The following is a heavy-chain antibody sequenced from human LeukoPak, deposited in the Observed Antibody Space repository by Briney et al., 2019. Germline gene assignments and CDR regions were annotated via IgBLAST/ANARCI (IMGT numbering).Heavy chain of an antibody. CDR2: INSDGSSA. Sequence: AGSLRLSCAASGFTFSSYWMSWVRQAPGKGLVWVSRINSDGSSASYADSVKGRFTISRDNAKNTLYLQMNSLRAEDTAVYYCARFPNNIVVVVAATPVAFDIWGQGTMVTVSS. D-gene: IGHD2-15*01. CDR3: ARFPNNIVVVVAATPVAFDI. CDR1: GFTFSSYW. V-gene: IGHV3-74*01. J-gene: IGHJ3*02.